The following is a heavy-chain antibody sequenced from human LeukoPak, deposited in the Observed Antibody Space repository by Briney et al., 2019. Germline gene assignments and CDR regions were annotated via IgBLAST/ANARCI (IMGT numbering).Heavy chain of an antibody. CDR3: AIARGYSYGGGS. J-gene: IGHJ5*02. CDR2: INHSGST. Sequence: PSETLSLXCAVYGGSYSGYYWSWIRRPPGKGLESIGEINHSGSTNYNPSLKSRVTISVDTSKNQFSLKLSSVTAADTAVYYCAIARGYSYGGGSWGQGTLVTVSS. D-gene: IGHD5-18*01. V-gene: IGHV4-34*01. CDR1: GGSYSGYY.